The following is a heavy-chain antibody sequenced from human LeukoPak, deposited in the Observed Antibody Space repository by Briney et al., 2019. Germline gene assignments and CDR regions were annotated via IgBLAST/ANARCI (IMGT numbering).Heavy chain of an antibody. CDR2: INHSGST. V-gene: IGHV4-34*01. J-gene: IGHJ4*02. Sequence: KPSETLSLTCAVYGGSFSGYYWSWIRQPPGKGLEWIGEINHSGSTNYNPSLKSRVTISEDTSKNQFSLKLSSVTAADTAVYYCARGRSSGWYNNYFDYWGQGTLVTVSS. D-gene: IGHD6-19*01. CDR1: GGSFSGYY. CDR3: ARGRSSGWYNNYFDY.